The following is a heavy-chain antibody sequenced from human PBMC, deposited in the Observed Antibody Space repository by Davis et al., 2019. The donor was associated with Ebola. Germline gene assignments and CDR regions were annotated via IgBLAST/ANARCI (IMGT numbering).Heavy chain of an antibody. CDR2: ISGSGAST. J-gene: IGHJ4*02. V-gene: IGHV3-23*01. CDR1: GFTFSSYA. Sequence: GESLKISCAASGFTFSSYAMNWVRQAPGKGLEWVSGISGSGASTYYADSVKGRFTISRDNSKNTLYLQMNSLRADDTAVYYCAKDSGSMGDYWGQGTLVTVSS. CDR3: AKDSGSMGDY. D-gene: IGHD3-10*01.